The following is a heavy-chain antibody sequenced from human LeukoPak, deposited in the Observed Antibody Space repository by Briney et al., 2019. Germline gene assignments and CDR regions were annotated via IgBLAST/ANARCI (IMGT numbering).Heavy chain of an antibody. CDR2: ISGSGGST. CDR1: GFTFSSYA. D-gene: IGHD3-10*01. CDR3: AKDRWFGELLFDY. J-gene: IGHJ4*02. Sequence: GGSLRLSCAASGFTFSSYAMSWVRQAPGKGLEWVSAISGSGGSTYYADSVKGRFTISRDNSKNTLYLQMNSLRAGDTAVYYCAKDRWFGELLFDYWGQGTLVTVSS. V-gene: IGHV3-23*01.